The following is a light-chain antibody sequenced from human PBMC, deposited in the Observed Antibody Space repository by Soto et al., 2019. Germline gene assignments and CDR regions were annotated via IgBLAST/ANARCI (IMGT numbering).Light chain of an antibody. CDR2: KTS. CDR3: QQYNSYPWT. V-gene: IGKV1-5*03. Sequence: DIEMTQSPSTLSASVGDRVTLTCRASQSLSGWLAWYQQKPGKAPKLLIYKTSSLESGVPSRFSGSGSGTEFTLTISSLQPDDFATYYCQQYNSYPWTFGQGTKVDIK. J-gene: IGKJ1*01. CDR1: QSLSGW.